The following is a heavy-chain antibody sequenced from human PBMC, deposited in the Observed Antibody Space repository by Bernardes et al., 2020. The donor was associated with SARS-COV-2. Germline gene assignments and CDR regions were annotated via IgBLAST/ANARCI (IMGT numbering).Heavy chain of an antibody. J-gene: IGHJ4*02. CDR3: ARRGYSNTSPFDY. CDR2: LFRDSV. Sequence: GGSLRLSCGISRFTVNTNYMSWVRQAPGKGLEWVSGLFRDSVFYADSVKGRFTISRDNSENTLYLHMNNLRVDDTAVYFCARRGYSNTSPFDYWGQGTLVVVSS. D-gene: IGHD5-18*01. CDR1: RFTVNTNY. V-gene: IGHV3-53*01.